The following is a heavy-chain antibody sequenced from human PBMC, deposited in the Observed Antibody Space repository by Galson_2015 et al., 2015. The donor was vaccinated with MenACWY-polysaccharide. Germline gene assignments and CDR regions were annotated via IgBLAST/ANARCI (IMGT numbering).Heavy chain of an antibody. CDR2: IIPILGIA. D-gene: IGHD2-2*01. Sequence: SVKVSCKASGGTFSSYTISWVRQAPGQGLEWMGRIIPILGIANYAQKFQGRVTITADASTSTAYMELSSLRSEDTAVYYCASNPHINDEDIVVVPAATNYYYYGMDVWGQGTTVTVSS. J-gene: IGHJ6*02. CDR1: GGTFSSYT. V-gene: IGHV1-69*02. CDR3: ASNPHINDEDIVVVPAATNYYYYGMDV.